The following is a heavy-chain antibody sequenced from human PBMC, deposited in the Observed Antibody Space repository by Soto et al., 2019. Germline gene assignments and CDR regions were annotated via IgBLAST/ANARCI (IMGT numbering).Heavy chain of an antibody. CDR2: ISAYNGNT. Sequence: QVQLVQSGAEVKKPGASVKVSCKASGYTFTSYGISWVRQAPGQGLEWMGWISAYNGNTNYAQKLQGRGTMTTDTXXXXXXXXXXXXXXXAXXVYXXXXXXAAGTCDYWGQGTLVTVSS. V-gene: IGHV1-18*01. D-gene: IGHD6-13*01. CDR1: GYTFTSYG. J-gene: IGHJ4*02. CDR3: XXXXAAGTCDY.